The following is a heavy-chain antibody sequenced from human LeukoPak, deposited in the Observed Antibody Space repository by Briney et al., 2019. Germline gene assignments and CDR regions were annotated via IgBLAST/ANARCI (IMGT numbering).Heavy chain of an antibody. CDR1: GYTFTIYD. D-gene: IGHD6-13*01. Sequence: GASVKVSCKASGYTFTIYDINWVRQAPGQGLEWMGWMNPNSGNTGYAQKFQGRVTMTRNTSISTAYMELSSLRSEDTAVYYCARGRLYSSSWYWFDPWGQGTLVTVSS. CDR2: MNPNSGNT. J-gene: IGHJ5*02. V-gene: IGHV1-8*01. CDR3: ARGRLYSSSWYWFDP.